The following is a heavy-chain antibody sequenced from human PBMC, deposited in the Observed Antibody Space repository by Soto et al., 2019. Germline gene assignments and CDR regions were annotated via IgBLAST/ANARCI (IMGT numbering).Heavy chain of an antibody. D-gene: IGHD4-4*01. Sequence: QVQLQESGPGLVKPSQTLSLTCTVSGGSISSGGYYWRWIRQHPGKGLEWIGYIYYSGSTYYNPSLKSRVTISVDTTKNQFSLKLSSVTAADTAVYYCARGNFRPHYFDYCGQGTLVTVSS. CDR1: GGSISSGGYY. J-gene: IGHJ4*02. CDR3: ARGNFRPHYFDY. V-gene: IGHV4-31*03. CDR2: IYYSGST.